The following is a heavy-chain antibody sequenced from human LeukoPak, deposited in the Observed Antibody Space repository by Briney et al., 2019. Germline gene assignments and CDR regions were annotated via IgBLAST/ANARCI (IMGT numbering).Heavy chain of an antibody. D-gene: IGHD3-10*01. V-gene: IGHV1-18*01. CDR1: GYTFTSYG. CDR2: ISAYNGNT. CDR3: ARDRGGITMVRGVIISPKRDNWFDP. J-gene: IGHJ5*02. Sequence: ASVKVSCKASGYTFTSYGISWVRQAPGQGLEWMGWISAYNGNTNYAQTLQGRVTMTTDTSTSTAYMELRSLRSDDTAVYYCARDRGGITMVRGVIISPKRDNWFDPWGQGTLVTVSS.